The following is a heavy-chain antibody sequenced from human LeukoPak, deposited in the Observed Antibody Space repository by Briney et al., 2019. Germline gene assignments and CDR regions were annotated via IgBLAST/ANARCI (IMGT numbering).Heavy chain of an antibody. D-gene: IGHD6-6*01. J-gene: IGHJ4*02. CDR2: IYHSGST. CDR1: GGSISSGGYY. CDR3: ARGAFEESHARSIAARYFDY. Sequence: SETLSLTCTVSGGSISSGGYYWSWIRQPPGKGLEWIGYIYHSGSTYYNPSLKSRVTISVDRSKNQFSLKLSSVTAADTAVYYCARGAFEESHARSIAARYFDYWGQGTLVTVSS. V-gene: IGHV4-30-2*01.